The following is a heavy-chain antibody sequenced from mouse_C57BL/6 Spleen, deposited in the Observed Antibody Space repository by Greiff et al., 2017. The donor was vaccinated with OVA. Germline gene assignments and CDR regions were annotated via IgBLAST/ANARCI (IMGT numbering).Heavy chain of an antibody. V-gene: IGHV2-3*01. J-gene: IGHJ4*01. D-gene: IGHD2-4*01. CDR1: GFSLTSYG. CDR3: AKGDYDYYAVDY. Sequence: VQRVESGPGLVAPSQSLSITCTVSGFSLTSYGVSWVRQPPGKGLEWLGVIWGDGSTNYHSALISRLSVSKEKSKSQVCLKLNSLKTEDTATYYCAKGDYDYYAVDYWGQGTSVTVSS. CDR2: IWGDGST.